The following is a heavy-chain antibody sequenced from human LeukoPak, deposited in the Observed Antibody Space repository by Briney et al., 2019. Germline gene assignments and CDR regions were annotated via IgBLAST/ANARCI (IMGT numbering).Heavy chain of an antibody. CDR1: GGSISSCTYS. V-gene: IGHV4-39*07. CDR2: IYHSGST. D-gene: IGHD1-26*01. J-gene: IGHJ3*02. CDR3: ARAAVSYYGHDAFDI. Sequence: SETLSLTCSVSGGSISSCTYSWGWIRQPPGKGLEWIGSIYHSGSTYYNPSLKSRVTISVDTSKNQFSLKLSSVTAADTAVYYCARAAVSYYGHDAFDIWGQGTMVTVSS.